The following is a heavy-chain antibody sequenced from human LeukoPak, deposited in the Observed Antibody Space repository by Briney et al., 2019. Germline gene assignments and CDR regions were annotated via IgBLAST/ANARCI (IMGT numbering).Heavy chain of an antibody. J-gene: IGHJ3*01. Sequence: GGSLRLSCTASGFTVSNSFMNWVRQVPGKGLHWVSIIYSGGTTYYADSVKGRFTISRDTSNNTLYLQMYSLRAEDTALYYCVRGSRHPRGGSPDAFQFWGPGTLVTVSS. V-gene: IGHV3-66*01. CDR1: GFTVSNSF. CDR2: IYSGGTT. CDR3: VRGSRHPRGGSPDAFQF. D-gene: IGHD3-16*01.